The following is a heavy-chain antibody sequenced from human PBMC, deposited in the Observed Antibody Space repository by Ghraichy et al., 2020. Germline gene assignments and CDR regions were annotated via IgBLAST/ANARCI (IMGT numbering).Heavy chain of an antibody. CDR3: ARAYSMDWSGAFFDY. D-gene: IGHD1-26*01. Sequence: GGSLRLSCVASGFTFTTHYMDWVRQAPGKGLEWVGRIRDKANSYTTEYAASVKGRFTISRDDAKDSMFLQMNSLRTEDTAVYFCARAYSMDWSGAFFDYWGQGILVTVSS. CDR1: GFTFTTHY. J-gene: IGHJ4*02. V-gene: IGHV3-72*01. CDR2: IRDKANSYTT.